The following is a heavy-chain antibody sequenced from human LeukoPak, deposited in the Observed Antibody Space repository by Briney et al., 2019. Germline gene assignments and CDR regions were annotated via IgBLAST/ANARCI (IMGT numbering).Heavy chain of an antibody. CDR3: ASLGVVPAAIGGNYYYYYMDV. CDR2: IYYSGST. Sequence: PSETLSLTCTVSGGSISSSSYYWGWIRQPPGKGLGWIGRIYYSGSTYYNPSLKSLVTISVDTSKNQFSLKLSSVTAADTAVYYCASLGVVPAAIGGNYYYYYMDVWGKGTTVTVSS. J-gene: IGHJ6*03. D-gene: IGHD2-2*02. V-gene: IGHV4-39*01. CDR1: GGSISSSSYY.